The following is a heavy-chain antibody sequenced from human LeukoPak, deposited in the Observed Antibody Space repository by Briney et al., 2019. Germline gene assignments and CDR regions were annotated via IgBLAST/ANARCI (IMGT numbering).Heavy chain of an antibody. CDR2: TYYRSKWYN. V-gene: IGHV6-1*01. CDR1: GDSVSSNSAA. J-gene: IGHJ3*02. CDR3: ARDRGYYYYSSGSQVASDAFDI. D-gene: IGHD3-22*01. Sequence: SQTLSLTCAISGDSVSSNSAAWNWIRQSPSRGLEWLGRTYYRSKWYNDYAVSVKSRITINPDTSKNQFSLQLNSVTPEDTAVYYCARDRGYYYYSSGSQVASDAFDIWGKGTMVTVS.